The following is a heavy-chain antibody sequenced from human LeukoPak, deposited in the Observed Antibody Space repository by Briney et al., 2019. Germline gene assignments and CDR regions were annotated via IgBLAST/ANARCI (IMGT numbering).Heavy chain of an antibody. Sequence: GRSLRLSCAASGFTFSSYAMHWVRQAPGKGLEWVAVISYDGSNKYYADSVKGRFTISRDNSKNTLYPQMNSLRAEDTAVYYCARDSVVAGINYWGQGPWSPSPQ. CDR3: ARDSVVAGINY. J-gene: IGHJ4*02. D-gene: IGHD6-19*01. CDR1: GFTFSSYA. CDR2: ISYDGSNK. V-gene: IGHV3-30-3*01.